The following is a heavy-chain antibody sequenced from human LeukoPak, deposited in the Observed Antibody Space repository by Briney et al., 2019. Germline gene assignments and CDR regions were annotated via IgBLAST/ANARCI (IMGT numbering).Heavy chain of an antibody. Sequence: GGSLRLSCAASGFTFSSYAMHWVRQAPGKGLEWVAVISYDGSNKYYADSVKGRFTISRDNSKNTLYLQMNSLRAEDTAVYYCARDPETGYDFWSGYSRYYYYYYGMDVWGQGTTVTVSS. J-gene: IGHJ6*02. CDR3: ARDPETGYDFWSGYSRYYYYYYGMDV. CDR1: GFTFSSYA. CDR2: ISYDGSNK. D-gene: IGHD3-3*01. V-gene: IGHV3-30-3*01.